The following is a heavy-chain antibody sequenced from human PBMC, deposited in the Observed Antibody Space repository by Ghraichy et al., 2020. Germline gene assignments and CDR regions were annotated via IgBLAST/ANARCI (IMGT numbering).Heavy chain of an antibody. CDR1: GFTFSSYS. V-gene: IGHV3-48*02. CDR3: ARGWRVVRYYDYDGMDV. D-gene: IGHD4-23*01. CDR2: ITSSSRFK. J-gene: IGHJ6*02. Sequence: GGSLRLSCVGSGFTFSSYSMNWVRQSPGKGLEWVAYITSSSRFKSYADSVKGRFTVSRDNAQNSLHLEMNSLRDDDTTVYYCARGWRVVRYYDYDGMDVWGQGTTVTVSS.